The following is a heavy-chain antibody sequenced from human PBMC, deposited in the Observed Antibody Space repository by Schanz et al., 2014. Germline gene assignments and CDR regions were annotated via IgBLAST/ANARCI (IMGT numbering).Heavy chain of an antibody. CDR2: INTGSNYI. CDR1: GFSFSDYY. V-gene: IGHV3-11*06. CDR3: ARDFHGYGPHLDY. Sequence: PGGSLRLSCAASGFSFSDYYMSWIRQAPGKGLEWISFINTGSNYINYADSVKGRFTVSRDNSKNTLYLQLNSLRAEDTAVYYCARDFHGYGPHLDYWGQGSLVTVSS. D-gene: IGHD5-12*01. J-gene: IGHJ4*02.